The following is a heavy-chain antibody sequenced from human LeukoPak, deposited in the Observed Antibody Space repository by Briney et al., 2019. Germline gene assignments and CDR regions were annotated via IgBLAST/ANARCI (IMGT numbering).Heavy chain of an antibody. V-gene: IGHV3-43D*04. CDR3: AKGRITIFGVADY. CDR1: GFTFDDYA. Sequence: QPGGSLRLSCAASGFTFDDYAMHWVRQAPGKGLEWVSLISWDGGSTYYADSVKGRFTISRDNSKNTLYLQMNSLRAEDTAVYYCAKGRITIFGVADYWGQGTQVTVSS. D-gene: IGHD3-3*01. CDR2: ISWDGGST. J-gene: IGHJ4*02.